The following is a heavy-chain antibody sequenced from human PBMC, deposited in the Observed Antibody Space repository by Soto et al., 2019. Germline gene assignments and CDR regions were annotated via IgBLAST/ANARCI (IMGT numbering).Heavy chain of an antibody. CDR2: IGASGEST. V-gene: IGHV3-23*01. D-gene: IGHD3-3*02. CDR3: AILRALRKF. J-gene: IGHJ4*02. CDR1: GFTFSTHT. Sequence: EVQLLESGGGLVQPGGSLRLSCAASGFTFSTHTMSWVRQASGKGLEWVSAIGASGESTYYADSVKGRFTISRDNSKNTVSLQMISLRPADTAVYYCAILRALRKFWGQGPLVAVSS.